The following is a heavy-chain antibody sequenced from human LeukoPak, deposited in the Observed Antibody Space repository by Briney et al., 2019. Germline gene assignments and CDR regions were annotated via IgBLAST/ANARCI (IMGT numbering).Heavy chain of an antibody. V-gene: IGHV1-8*02. J-gene: IGHJ5*02. CDR1: GYTFTSYY. D-gene: IGHD3-10*01. CDR2: MNPNSGNT. Sequence: ASVKVSCKASGYTFTSYYMHWVRQAPGQGLEWLGWMNPNSGNTGYAQNFQGRVTMTRNTSISTAYMELSSLRSEDTAVYYCARDYYGSKSSSFDPWGQGTLVTVSS. CDR3: ARDYYGSKSSSFDP.